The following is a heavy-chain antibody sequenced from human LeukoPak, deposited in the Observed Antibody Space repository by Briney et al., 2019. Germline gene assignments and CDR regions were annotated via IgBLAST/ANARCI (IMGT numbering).Heavy chain of an antibody. Sequence: SETLSLTCTVSGDSINTAAYYWGWVRQPPGKGLDWIGYAYYNGRMYFSPSLESRVTIFLDKSANRFSLTLRSVTAADTAVYYCTRVPYGGSDRSYDWGQGTLVTVSS. CDR2: AYYNGRM. J-gene: IGHJ4*02. CDR3: TRVPYGGSDRSYD. CDR1: GDSINTAAYY. V-gene: IGHV4-31*03. D-gene: IGHD5-12*01.